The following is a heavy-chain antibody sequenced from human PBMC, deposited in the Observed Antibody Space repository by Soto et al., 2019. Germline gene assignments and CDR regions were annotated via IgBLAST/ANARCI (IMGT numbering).Heavy chain of an antibody. J-gene: IGHJ4*02. CDR1: GFTFSNAW. CDR2: IKSKTDGGTT. V-gene: IGHV3-15*01. D-gene: IGHD5-18*01. CDR3: NLQGTAMVTDY. Sequence: GGSLRLSCAASGFTFSNAWMSWVRQAPGKGLEWVGRIKSKTDGGTTDYAAPVKGRFTISRDDSKNTLYLQMNSLKTEDTAVYYCNLQGTAMVTDYWGQGTLVTVSS.